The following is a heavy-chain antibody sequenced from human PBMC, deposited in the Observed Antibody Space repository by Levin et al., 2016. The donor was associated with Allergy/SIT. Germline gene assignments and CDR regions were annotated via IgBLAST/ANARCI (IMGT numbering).Heavy chain of an antibody. CDR3: AMHYDSSGYYYALGY. V-gene: IGHV3-23*01. CDR2: ISNRGDST. D-gene: IGHD3-22*01. J-gene: IGHJ4*02. CDR1: GITFNRYA. Sequence: GGSLRLSCAVSGITFNRYAMTWVRQAPGKGLEWVAVISNRGDSTQYADSVKGRFTVSRDNTKNTLYLQMNSLRAEDTAVFYCAMHYDSSGYYYALGYWGQGTLVTVSS.